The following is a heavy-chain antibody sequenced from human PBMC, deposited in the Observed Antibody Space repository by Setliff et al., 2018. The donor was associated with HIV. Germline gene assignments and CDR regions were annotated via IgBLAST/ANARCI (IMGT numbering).Heavy chain of an antibody. Sequence: PSETLSLTCAVYGGSFSGYYWSWIRQPPGKGLEWIGEINHGGSTNYNPSLKSRVTISVDTSKNQFSLKLSSVTAEDTAVYYCAKVATWTGTTYYFESWGQGTLVTVSS. CDR1: GGSFSGYY. D-gene: IGHD1-1*01. CDR2: INHGGST. CDR3: AKVATWTGTTYYFES. V-gene: IGHV4-34*01. J-gene: IGHJ4*02.